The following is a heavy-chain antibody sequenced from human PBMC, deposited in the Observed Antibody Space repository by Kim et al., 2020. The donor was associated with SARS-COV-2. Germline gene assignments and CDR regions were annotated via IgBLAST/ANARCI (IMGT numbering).Heavy chain of an antibody. V-gene: IGHV4-39*07. D-gene: IGHD3-9*01. CDR1: GGSISSSSYY. CDR3: ARAPGGGYFDWLGVRGWFDP. Sequence: SETLSLTCTVSGGSISSSSYYWGWIRQPPGKGLEWIGSIYYSGSTYYNPSLKSRVTISVDTSKNQFSLKLSSVTAADTAVYYCARAPGGGYFDWLGVRGWFDPWGQGTLVTVSS. J-gene: IGHJ5*02. CDR2: IYYSGST.